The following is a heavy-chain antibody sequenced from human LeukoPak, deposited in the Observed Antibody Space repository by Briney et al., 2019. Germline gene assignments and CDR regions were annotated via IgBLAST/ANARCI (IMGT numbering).Heavy chain of an antibody. V-gene: IGHV4-59*12. CDR1: GGSISGYY. Sequence: SETLSLTCTVSGGSISGYYWSWIRQPPGKGLEWIGYINYSGSTNYNPSLKSRVTIPVDTSKNQFSLKLSSVTAADTAVYYCARVGSGWLYYFDYWGQGTLVTVSS. D-gene: IGHD6-19*01. CDR3: ARVGSGWLYYFDY. CDR2: INYSGST. J-gene: IGHJ4*02.